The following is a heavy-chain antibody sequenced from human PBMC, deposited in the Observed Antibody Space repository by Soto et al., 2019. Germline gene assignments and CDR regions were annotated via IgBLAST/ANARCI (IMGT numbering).Heavy chain of an antibody. CDR1: GYTFTSYY. CDR3: AKLSMWFGESNYYYYGMDV. CDR2: INPSGGST. D-gene: IGHD3-10*01. Sequence: ASVKVSCKASGYTFTSYYMHWVRQAPGQGLEWMGIINPSGGSTSYAQKFQGRVTMTRDTSTSTVYMELSSLRSEDTAVYYCAKLSMWFGESNYYYYGMDVWGQGTTVTVSS. J-gene: IGHJ6*02. V-gene: IGHV1-46*01.